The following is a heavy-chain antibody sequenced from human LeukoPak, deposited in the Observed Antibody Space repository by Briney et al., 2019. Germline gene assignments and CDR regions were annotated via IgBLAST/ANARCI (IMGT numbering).Heavy chain of an antibody. D-gene: IGHD6-13*01. V-gene: IGHV1-3*03. Sequence: ASVKVSCKASGYTFTSYAMHWVRQAPGQRLEWMGWINAGNGNTKYSQEFQGRVTITRDTSASTAYMELSSLRSEDMAVYYCAREGSGSWSIPYFDYWGQGTLVTVSS. CDR3: AREGSGSWSIPYFDY. J-gene: IGHJ4*02. CDR2: INAGNGNT. CDR1: GYTFTSYA.